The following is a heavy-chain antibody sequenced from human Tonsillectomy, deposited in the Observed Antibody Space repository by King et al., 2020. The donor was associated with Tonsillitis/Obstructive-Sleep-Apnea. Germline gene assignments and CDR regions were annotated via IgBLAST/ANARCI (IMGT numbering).Heavy chain of an antibody. CDR1: GFTFSSYW. Sequence: VQLVESGGGLVQPGGSLRLSCAASGFTFSSYWMHWVRQAPGKGLVWVSRINSDGSSASYADSVKGRFTISRDNAKNTLYLQMNSLRAEETAVYYCACDAETGISLNRFDLWGQGTLVTVSS. J-gene: IGHJ5*02. V-gene: IGHV3-74*01. CDR3: ACDAETGISLNRFDL. D-gene: IGHD1-1*01. CDR2: INSDGSSA.